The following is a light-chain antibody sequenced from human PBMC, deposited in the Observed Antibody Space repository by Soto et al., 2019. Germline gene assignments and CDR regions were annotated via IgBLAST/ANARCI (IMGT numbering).Light chain of an antibody. CDR2: DAS. CDR1: QSVSSY. CDR3: QQRRNCLAIP. J-gene: IGKJ5*01. Sequence: EIVLTQSPATLSLSPGERATLSCRASQSVSSYLAWYQQKPGQAPRLLIYDASNRATGIPARFSGSGSGTDFTLTISSLEPEDFAVYYSQQRRNCLAIPFGQGTRLEIK. V-gene: IGKV3-11*01.